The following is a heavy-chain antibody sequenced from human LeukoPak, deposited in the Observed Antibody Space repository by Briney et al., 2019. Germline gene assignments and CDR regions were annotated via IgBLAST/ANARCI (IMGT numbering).Heavy chain of an antibody. CDR2: IYYSGST. CDR1: GGSISSSSYY. V-gene: IGHV4-39*01. Sequence: PSETLSLTCTVSGGSISSSSYYWGWIRQPPGKGLEWIGIIYYSGSTYYNPSLKSRVTISVDTSKNQFSLKVSSVTAADTAVYYCARGWELIPIDYWGQGTLVTVSS. CDR3: ARGWELIPIDY. D-gene: IGHD3-10*01. J-gene: IGHJ4*02.